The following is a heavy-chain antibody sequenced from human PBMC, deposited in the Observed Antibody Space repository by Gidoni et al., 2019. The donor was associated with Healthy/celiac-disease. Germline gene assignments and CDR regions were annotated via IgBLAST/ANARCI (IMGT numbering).Heavy chain of an antibody. Sequence: QVQLVESGGGVVQPGRSLRLSCAASGFTFISYAMHWVRQAPGKGLEWVAVISYDGSNKYYADSVKGRFTISRDNSKNTLYLQMNSLRAEDTAVYYCARDLGLSGSPYYFDYWGQGTLVTVSS. V-gene: IGHV3-30-3*01. CDR3: ARDLGLSGSPYYFDY. D-gene: IGHD3-10*01. CDR2: ISYDGSNK. CDR1: GFTFISYA. J-gene: IGHJ4*02.